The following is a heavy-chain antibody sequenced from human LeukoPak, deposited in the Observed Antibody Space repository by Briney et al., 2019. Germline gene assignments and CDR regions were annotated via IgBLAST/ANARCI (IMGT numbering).Heavy chain of an antibody. J-gene: IGHJ6*02. D-gene: IGHD3-22*01. V-gene: IGHV3-21*01. Sequence: GGSLRLSCAASGFTFSSYSMNWVRQAPGKGLEWVSSISSSSSYIYYADSVKGRFTISRDNAKNSLFLQMNSLRAGDTAVYYCARDSDFDSSGYYPYYYYYYNMDVWGQGTTVTVSS. CDR3: ARDSDFDSSGYYPYYYYYYNMDV. CDR2: ISSSSSYI. CDR1: GFTFSSYS.